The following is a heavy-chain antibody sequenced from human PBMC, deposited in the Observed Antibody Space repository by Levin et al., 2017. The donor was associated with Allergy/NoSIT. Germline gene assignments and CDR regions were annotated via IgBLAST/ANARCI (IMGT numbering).Heavy chain of an antibody. J-gene: IGHJ6*02. CDR1: GDSISRGDYY. Sequence: SCSVSGDSISRGDYYWSWIRQNPGEGLEWIGFISYSGSAYYNPSLKSRLTVSLDTSKNQFSLKLNSVTVADTAVYYCARDECAWFGECYGMDVWGQGTTVTVSS. CDR2: ISYSGSA. V-gene: IGHV4-31*03. D-gene: IGHD3-10*01. CDR3: ARDECAWFGECYGMDV.